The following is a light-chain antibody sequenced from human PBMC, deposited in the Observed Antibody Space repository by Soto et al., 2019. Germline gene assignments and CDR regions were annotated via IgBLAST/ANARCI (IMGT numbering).Light chain of an antibody. Sequence: QSVLTQPRSVSGSPGQSVTISCTGTSSDVGGYNYVSWYQQHPGKAPKLMIYDVSKRPSGVPDRFSGSKSGNTASLTISGLQAEDEADYYCCSYAGSLSYVFGTGTQLTVL. J-gene: IGLJ7*01. CDR2: DVS. CDR1: SSDVGGYNY. V-gene: IGLV2-11*01. CDR3: CSYAGSLSYV.